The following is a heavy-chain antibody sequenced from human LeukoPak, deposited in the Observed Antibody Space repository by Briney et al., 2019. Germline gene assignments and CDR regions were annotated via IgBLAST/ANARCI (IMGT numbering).Heavy chain of an antibody. CDR3: ARQGHQIAAVGATTLFDY. J-gene: IGHJ4*02. D-gene: IGHD6-6*01. CDR1: GGSINSYY. CDR2: IYYSGST. V-gene: IGHV4-59*08. Sequence: PSETLSPTCTVSGGSINSYYWSWIRQPPGKGLEWIGYIYYSGSTNYNPSLKSRVTISVDTSKNQFSLKLTSVTAADTAVYYCARQGHQIAAVGATTLFDYWGQGTLVTVSS.